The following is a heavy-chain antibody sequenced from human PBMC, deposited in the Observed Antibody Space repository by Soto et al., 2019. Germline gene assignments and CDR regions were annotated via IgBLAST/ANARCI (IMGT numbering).Heavy chain of an antibody. V-gene: IGHV3-33*01. CDR2: IRFDGSNE. J-gene: IGHJ4*02. Sequence: VGSLRLSCAVPGGICLGYGMHWVRQAPGKGLEWVAIIRFDGSNEEYADSVKGRFTISRDNSKNTLYLQMNTLGAEDTAVYYCARDGIGGTVFRGYLDYWGRGTVVTVSS. D-gene: IGHD1-7*01. CDR1: GGICLGYG. CDR3: ARDGIGGTVFRGYLDY.